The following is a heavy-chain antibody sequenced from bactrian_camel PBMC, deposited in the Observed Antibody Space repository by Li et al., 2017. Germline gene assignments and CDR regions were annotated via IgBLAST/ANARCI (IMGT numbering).Heavy chain of an antibody. CDR3: AAGAVRRAADGGSYSLCRLGSTLGYRD. V-gene: IGHV3S63*01. J-gene: IGHJ4*01. CDR1: GYRFNENC. CDR2: MSTSTYAT. Sequence: HVQLVESGGGSVQAGGSLRLACAASGYRFNENCMGWFRQVPGKEREEVARMSTSTYATYIADSAKGRFTISQDKSSGTLYLEMNSLKPEETAMYYCAAGAVRRAADGGSYSLCRLGSTLGYRDWGQGTQVTVS. D-gene: IGHD1*01.